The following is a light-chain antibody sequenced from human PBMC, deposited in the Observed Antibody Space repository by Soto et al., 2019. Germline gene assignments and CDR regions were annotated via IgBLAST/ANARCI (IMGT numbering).Light chain of an antibody. CDR1: SSDVGGYNY. V-gene: IGLV2-8*01. J-gene: IGLJ1*01. Sequence: ALTQPPSASGSPGQSVTISCTGTSSDVGGYNYVSWYQQHPGKAPKLMIYEVSKRPSGVPDRFSGSKSDNTAYLTVSGLQAEDEADYYCISYAGSDNFVFGTGTKVTVL. CDR3: ISYAGSDNFV. CDR2: EVS.